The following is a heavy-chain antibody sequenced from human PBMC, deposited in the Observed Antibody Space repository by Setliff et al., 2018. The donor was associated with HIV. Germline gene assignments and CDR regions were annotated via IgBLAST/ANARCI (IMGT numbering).Heavy chain of an antibody. D-gene: IGHD4-17*01. Sequence: SETLSLTCTVSGGSITSHYWSWIRQPPGKGLEWIGYMYNSGSTNYNPSLKSRGTISVDTSKNQFSLRLTSVTAADTAVYYCARDHTSNGDFDHWGQGTLVTVSS. CDR2: MYNSGST. CDR1: GGSITSHY. V-gene: IGHV4-59*11. CDR3: ARDHTSNGDFDH. J-gene: IGHJ4*02.